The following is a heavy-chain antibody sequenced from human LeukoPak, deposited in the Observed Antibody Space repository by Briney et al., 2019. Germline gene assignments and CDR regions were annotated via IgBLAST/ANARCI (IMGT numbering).Heavy chain of an antibody. J-gene: IGHJ4*02. V-gene: IGHV1-2*02. CDR2: INLNTGDT. CDR1: GFTFIGYY. Sequence: ASVKVSCKDSGFTFIGYYMHWVRQAPGQGLEWMGWINLNTGDTDYAPKFQGRVTMTRDTSITTAYMELSRLRYDDTAVYYCARDQPALDYWGRGTLVTVSS. CDR3: ARDQPALDY.